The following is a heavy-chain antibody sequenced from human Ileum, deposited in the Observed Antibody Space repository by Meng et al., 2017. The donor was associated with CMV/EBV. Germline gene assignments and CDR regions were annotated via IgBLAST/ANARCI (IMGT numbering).Heavy chain of an antibody. CDR2: MYFSGIA. J-gene: IGHJ4*02. Sequence: ESGARLVRPAAATSLTGPSSGDPISGGSHAWASFRQPPGKRLEWIGSMYFSGIADYNPSLKSRVTISLHATQKQFSLRLTSVTAADSAVYFCARDLTNKWFYYWGQGTLVTVSS. D-gene: IGHD1-26*01. CDR3: ARDLTNKWFYY. CDR1: GDPISGGSHA. V-gene: IGHV4-39*07.